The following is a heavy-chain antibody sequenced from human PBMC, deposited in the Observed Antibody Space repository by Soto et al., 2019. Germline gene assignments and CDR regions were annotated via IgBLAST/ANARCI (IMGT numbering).Heavy chain of an antibody. CDR3: ARVKVAGDYYDSGHLYYPLDY. Sequence: SETLSLTCTVSGGSISTYYWTWIRQPPGKGLEWIGYVYYSGSTNYNPSLESRVTISVDMSRNQISLRLSSVTAEDTAVYFCARVKVAGDYYDSGHLYYPLDYWGQGTLVTVS. V-gene: IGHV4-59*01. D-gene: IGHD3-16*01. J-gene: IGHJ4*02. CDR1: GGSISTYY. CDR2: VYYSGST.